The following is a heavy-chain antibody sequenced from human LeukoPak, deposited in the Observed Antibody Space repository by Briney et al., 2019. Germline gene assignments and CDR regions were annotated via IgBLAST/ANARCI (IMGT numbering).Heavy chain of an antibody. J-gene: IGHJ4*02. V-gene: IGHV3-53*05. CDR2: IFSGGST. Sequence: PGGSLRLSCAASGFSVSSNYMSWVRQAPGKGLEWVSVIFSGGSTYYAASVKGRFTISRDNSKNTLYLQMSSLRPDDTSVYFCVKGFCSSTSCYPDYWGQGTLVTVSS. D-gene: IGHD2-2*01. CDR3: VKGFCSSTSCYPDY. CDR1: GFSVSSNY.